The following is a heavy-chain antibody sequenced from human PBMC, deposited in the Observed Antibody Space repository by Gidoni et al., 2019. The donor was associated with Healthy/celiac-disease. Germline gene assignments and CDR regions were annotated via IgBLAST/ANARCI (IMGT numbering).Heavy chain of an antibody. CDR3: AKGSQTYYDFLTYYFDY. Sequence: EVQLLESGGGLVQPGGSLRLSCAASGFTFSSYAMSWVRQAPGKGLEWVSAISGSGGSTYYADSVKGRFTISRDNSKNTLYLQMNSLRAEDTAVYYCAKGSQTYYDFLTYYFDYWGQGTLVTVSS. CDR1: GFTFSSYA. CDR2: ISGSGGST. D-gene: IGHD3-9*01. V-gene: IGHV3-23*01. J-gene: IGHJ4*02.